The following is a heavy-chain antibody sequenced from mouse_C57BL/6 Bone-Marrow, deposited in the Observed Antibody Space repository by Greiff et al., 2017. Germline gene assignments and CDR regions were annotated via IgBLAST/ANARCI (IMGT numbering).Heavy chain of an antibody. D-gene: IGHD1-1*01. CDR2: ISDGGSYT. CDR3: ARDPGSSWYFDV. J-gene: IGHJ1*03. Sequence: EVQGVESGGGLVKPGGSLKLSCAASGFTFSSYALSWVRQTPEKRLEWVATISDGGSYTYYPDNVKGRFTISRDNAKNNLYLQMSHLKSEDTAMYYCARDPGSSWYFDVWGTGTTVTVSS. V-gene: IGHV5-4*01. CDR1: GFTFSSYA.